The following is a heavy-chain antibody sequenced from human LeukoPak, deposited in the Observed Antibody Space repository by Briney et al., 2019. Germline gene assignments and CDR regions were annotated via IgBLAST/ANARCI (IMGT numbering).Heavy chain of an antibody. CDR1: GFPFDVQT. CDR3: ARGGATRGRLEN. D-gene: IGHD1-26*01. CDR2: MREDGTEI. J-gene: IGHJ4*02. V-gene: IGHV3-7*04. Sequence: GGSLRLSCAASGFPFDVQTMSWVRQAPGKGLDWVASMREDGTEIHYVDSVKGRFTISRDNPTSSLYLQMNSLRGEDTAVYYCARGGATRGRLENWGQGTLVTVSS.